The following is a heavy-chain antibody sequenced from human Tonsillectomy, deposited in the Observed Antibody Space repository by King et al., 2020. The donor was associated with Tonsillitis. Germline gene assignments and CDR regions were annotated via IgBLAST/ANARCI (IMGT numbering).Heavy chain of an antibody. CDR2: VDYSGST. CDR3: ARFANSFDY. D-gene: IGHD3-16*01. Sequence: VQLQESGPGLVKPSETLSLTCSVSGDSITIFSWSWIRQPPGKALEWIGYVDYSGSTKYNPSFKSRVAISMDTSKNQFSVSLTSVTAADTAGYYCARFANSFDYWGQGTLVTVSS. V-gene: IGHV4-59*01. CDR1: GDSITIFS. J-gene: IGHJ4*02.